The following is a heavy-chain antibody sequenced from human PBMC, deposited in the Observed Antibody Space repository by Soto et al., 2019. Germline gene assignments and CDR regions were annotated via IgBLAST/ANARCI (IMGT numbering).Heavy chain of an antibody. D-gene: IGHD6-19*01. Sequence: GESLKISCKGSGYSFTSYWIGWVRQMPGKGLEWMGIIYPGDSDTRYSPSFQGQVTISADKSISTAYLQWSSPKASDTAMFYCARQAVPTSYYYGMDVWGQGTTVTVSS. CDR1: GYSFTSYW. V-gene: IGHV5-51*01. J-gene: IGHJ6*02. CDR3: ARQAVPTSYYYGMDV. CDR2: IYPGDSDT.